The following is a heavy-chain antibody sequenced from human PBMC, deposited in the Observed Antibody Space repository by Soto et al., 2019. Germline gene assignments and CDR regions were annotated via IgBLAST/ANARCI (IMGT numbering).Heavy chain of an antibody. Sequence: PETLLHTNAVSGGPIRRSNWWSWVRQPPRKKLEWIGEIYHSGSTNYNPSLKSRVTISVDKSKNQFSLKLSSVTAADTAVYYCARDKCDLLFGEFVMEGIRDYWSQGTLV. J-gene: IGHJ4*02. V-gene: IGHV4-4*03. D-gene: IGHD3-10*01. CDR1: GGPIRRSNW. CDR2: IYHSGST. CDR3: ARDKCDLLFGEFVMEGIRDY.